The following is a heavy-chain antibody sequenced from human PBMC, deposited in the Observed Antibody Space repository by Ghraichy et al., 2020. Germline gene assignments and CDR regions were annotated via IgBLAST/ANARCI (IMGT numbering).Heavy chain of an antibody. CDR3: ARRSCSGGSCYSGY. Sequence: ESLNISCAASGFTFSSYSMNWVRQAPGKGLEWVSYISSSSSTIYYADSVKGRFTISRDNAKNSLYLQMNSLRDEDTAVYYCARRSCSGGSCYSGYWGQGTLVTVSS. CDR2: ISSSSSTI. V-gene: IGHV3-48*02. D-gene: IGHD2-15*01. CDR1: GFTFSSYS. J-gene: IGHJ4*02.